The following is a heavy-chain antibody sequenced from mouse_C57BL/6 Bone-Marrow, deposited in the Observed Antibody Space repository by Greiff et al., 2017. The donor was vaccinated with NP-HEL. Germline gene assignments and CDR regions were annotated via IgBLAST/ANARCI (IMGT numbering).Heavy chain of an antibody. V-gene: IGHV1-81*01. CDR2: IYPRSGNT. J-gene: IGHJ2*01. D-gene: IGHD2-10*01. CDR3: ARAPSYYGNAY. CDR1: GYTFTSYG. Sequence: QVQLQQSGAELARPGASVKLSCKASGYTFTSYGISWVKQRTGQGLEWIGEIYPRSGNTYYNEKFKGKATLTADKSSSPAYMELRSLTSEDSAVYFCARAPSYYGNAYWGQGTTLTVSS.